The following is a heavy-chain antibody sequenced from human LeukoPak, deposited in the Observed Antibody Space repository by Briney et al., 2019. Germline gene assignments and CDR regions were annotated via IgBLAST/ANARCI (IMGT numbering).Heavy chain of an antibody. CDR3: VRDGVENIEFDS. Sequence: PGGSLRLSCAASGSTFSRYWMHWVRQAPGKGLVWVSHINFNGGDTTYADSVKGRFTISRDNAKNTLYLQMNSLRAEDTAMYYRVRDGVENIEFDSWGQGILVTVSS. CDR2: INFNGGDT. CDR1: GSTFSRYW. V-gene: IGHV3-74*01. D-gene: IGHD1/OR15-1a*01. J-gene: IGHJ4*02.